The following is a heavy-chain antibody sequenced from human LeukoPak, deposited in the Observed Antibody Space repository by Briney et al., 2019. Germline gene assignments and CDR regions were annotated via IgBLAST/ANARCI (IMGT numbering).Heavy chain of an antibody. Sequence: GGSLRLXCXXXXXXFSXXWMSWVRQAPGKGLEWVGRIKSKTDGGTTDYAAPVKGRFTISRDDSKNTLYLQMNSLKTEDTAVYYCTTGKEGYDFWSGLDYWGQGTLVTVSS. CDR3: TTGKEGYDFWSGLDY. V-gene: IGHV3-15*01. J-gene: IGHJ4*02. D-gene: IGHD3-3*01. CDR1: XXXFSXXW. CDR2: IKSKTDGGTT.